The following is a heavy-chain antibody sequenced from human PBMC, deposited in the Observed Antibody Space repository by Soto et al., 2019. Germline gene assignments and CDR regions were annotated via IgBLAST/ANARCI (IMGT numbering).Heavy chain of an antibody. D-gene: IGHD1-1*01. CDR2: IIPILGIA. Sequence: QVQLVQSGAEVKKPGSSVKVSCKASGGTFSSYTISWVRQAPGQGLEWMGRIIPILGIANYAQKFQGRVTITADKSTSTAYMELSSLRSEDTAVYYCATGYVDMATTRDLNYGMDVWGQGTTVTVSS. CDR1: GGTFSSYT. V-gene: IGHV1-69*02. J-gene: IGHJ6*02. CDR3: ATGYVDMATTRDLNYGMDV.